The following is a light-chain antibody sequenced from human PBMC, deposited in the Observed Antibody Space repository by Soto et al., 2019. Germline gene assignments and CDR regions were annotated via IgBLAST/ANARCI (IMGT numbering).Light chain of an antibody. J-gene: IGKJ1*01. CDR1: QSVSSSY. CDR2: GAS. V-gene: IGKV3-20*01. Sequence: IVLTQSPGTPSLSQGERATLSCRASQSVSSSYLAWYQQKPGQAPRLLIYGASSRATGIPDRFSGSGSGTDFTLTISRLEPEDFAVYYCQQYGSSPGTFGQGTKVDIK. CDR3: QQYGSSPGT.